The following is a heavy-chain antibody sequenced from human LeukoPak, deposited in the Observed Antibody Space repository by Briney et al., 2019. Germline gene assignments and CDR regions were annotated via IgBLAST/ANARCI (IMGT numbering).Heavy chain of an antibody. Sequence: ASVKVSCKTSGYTFTNFGITWVRQAPGQGLEWMGWISAYNGNRNFAPRLQGRFTMTTDSSTTTAYMELRSLRSDDTAVYYCARGQGDYWGQGTLVTVSS. J-gene: IGHJ4*02. V-gene: IGHV1-18*01. CDR2: ISAYNGNR. CDR3: ARGQGDY. CDR1: GYTFTNFG.